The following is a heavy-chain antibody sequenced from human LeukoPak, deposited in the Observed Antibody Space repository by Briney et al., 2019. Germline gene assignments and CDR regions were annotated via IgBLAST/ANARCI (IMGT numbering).Heavy chain of an antibody. CDR3: ARQRYLVGATIDGMDV. Sequence: ASVKVSCKASGYTFTGYYMHWVRQAPGQGLEWMAWINPNSGGTNYAQKFQGWVTMTRDTSISTAYMELSRLRSDDTAVYYCARQRYLVGATIDGMDVWGQGTTVTVSS. CDR1: GYTFTGYY. CDR2: INPNSGGT. V-gene: IGHV1-2*04. D-gene: IGHD1-26*01. J-gene: IGHJ6*02.